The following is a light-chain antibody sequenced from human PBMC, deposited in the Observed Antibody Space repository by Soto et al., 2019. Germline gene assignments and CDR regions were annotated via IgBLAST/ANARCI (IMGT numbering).Light chain of an antibody. CDR1: QSVLYSSTNKNS. CDR3: QQYYSTPPT. CDR2: CAT. J-gene: IGKJ5*01. V-gene: IGKV4-1*01. Sequence: DIVMTQFPDFLARSLGERATINCKSSQSVLYSSTNKNSLFWYQQKPGQPPKVLIHCATTRESGVPDRFSGSGSGTDFTLTISSLHPEDVALYYCQQYYSTPPTFGQGTRLEIK.